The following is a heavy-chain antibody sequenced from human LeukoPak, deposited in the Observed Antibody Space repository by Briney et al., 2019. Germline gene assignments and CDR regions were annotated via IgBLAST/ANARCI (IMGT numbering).Heavy chain of an antibody. V-gene: IGHV3-11*01. CDR2: ISGNGGDI. J-gene: IGHJ4*02. CDR3: VRQAGRVGGQ. D-gene: IGHD3-10*01. Sequence: KPGGSLRLSCATSGFTFGIHYMSWVRQAPGRGPEWISYISGNGGDIAYADSVKGRFTISRDNAKSFLYLQMNSLRVEDTAVYHCVRQAGRVGGQWGQGTLIAVSS. CDR1: GFTFGIHY.